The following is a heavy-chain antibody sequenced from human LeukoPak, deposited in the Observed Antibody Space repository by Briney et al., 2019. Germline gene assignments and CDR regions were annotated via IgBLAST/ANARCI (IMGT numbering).Heavy chain of an antibody. V-gene: IGHV5-10-1*01. CDR3: ARHLRRLLWFGEPRPFDY. CDR2: IDPSDSYT. J-gene: IGHJ4*02. Sequence: GESLKISCKGSGYSFTSYWISWVRQMPGKGLEWMGRIDPSDSYTNYSPSFQGHVTISADKSISTAYLQWSSLKASDTAMYYCARHLRRLLWFGEPRPFDYWGRGTLVTVSS. D-gene: IGHD3-10*01. CDR1: GYSFTSYW.